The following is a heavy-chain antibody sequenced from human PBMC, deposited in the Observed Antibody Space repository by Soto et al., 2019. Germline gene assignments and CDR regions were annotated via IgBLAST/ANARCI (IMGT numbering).Heavy chain of an antibody. Sequence: QVQLVESGGGVVQPGRSLRLSCAASGFTFSSYDMHWVRQAPGKGLEWVAVISYDGSNKYYADSVKGRFTISRDNSKNTLYLQMNSLRAEDTAVYYCAKDRRRGHSSSWYYYYYGMDVWGQGTTVTVSS. CDR3: AKDRRRGHSSSWYYYYYGMDV. D-gene: IGHD6-13*01. CDR1: GFTFSSYD. CDR2: ISYDGSNK. V-gene: IGHV3-30*18. J-gene: IGHJ6*02.